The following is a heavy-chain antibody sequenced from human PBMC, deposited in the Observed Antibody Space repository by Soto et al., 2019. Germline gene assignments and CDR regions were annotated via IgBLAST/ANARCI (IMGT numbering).Heavy chain of an antibody. V-gene: IGHV1-3*01. J-gene: IGHJ5*02. CDR1: GYTFTSYA. CDR3: AILSLTENGVDP. CDR2: INAGNGNT. D-gene: IGHD2-8*01. Sequence: ASVKVSCKASGYTFTSYAMHWVRQAPGQRLEWMGWINAGNGNTKYSQKFQGRVTITRDTSASTAYMELSSLRSEDTAVYYCAILSLTENGVDPWGQGTLVTVSS.